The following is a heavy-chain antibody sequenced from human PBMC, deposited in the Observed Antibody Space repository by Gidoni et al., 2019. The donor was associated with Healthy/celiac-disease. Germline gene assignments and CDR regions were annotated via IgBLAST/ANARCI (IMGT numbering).Heavy chain of an antibody. V-gene: IGHV3-9*01. J-gene: IGHJ4*02. Sequence: EVQLVESGGGLVQPGRALRRTCEASGLTCDDYAMHWVRKAPGKGLEWVSGISWNSGSIGYADSVKGRFTISRDNAKNSLYLQMNSLRAEDTALYYCAKGDYDSSGPIDYWGQGTLVTVSS. CDR1: GLTCDDYA. CDR2: ISWNSGSI. CDR3: AKGDYDSSGPIDY. D-gene: IGHD3-22*01.